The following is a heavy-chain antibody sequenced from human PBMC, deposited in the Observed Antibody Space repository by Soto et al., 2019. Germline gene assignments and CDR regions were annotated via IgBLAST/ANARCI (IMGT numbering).Heavy chain of an antibody. Sequence: QVRLVESGGGVVQPGRSLRLSCAASGFTFSTYAMYWFRQAPGKGLEWVAGMSYDGSDQYYADSVKGRFTISRDNSKNTLYLQMNSLRVEDTAVYYCAKKGVPAAGGENWFDPWGQGTLVTVSS. CDR2: MSYDGSDQ. J-gene: IGHJ5*02. CDR3: AKKGVPAAGGENWFDP. V-gene: IGHV3-30*18. D-gene: IGHD6-13*01. CDR1: GFTFSTYA.